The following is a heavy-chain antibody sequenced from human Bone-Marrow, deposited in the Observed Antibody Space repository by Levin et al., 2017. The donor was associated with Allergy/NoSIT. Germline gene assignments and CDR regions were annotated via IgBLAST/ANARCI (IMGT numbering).Heavy chain of an antibody. V-gene: IGHV3-21*01. J-gene: IGHJ4*02. CDR3: ARDQYYYDSSGYYDPFDY. D-gene: IGHD3-22*01. CDR2: ISSSSSYI. CDR1: GFTFSSYS. Sequence: GESLKISCAASGFTFSSYSMNWVRQAPGKGLEWVSSISSSSSYIYYADSVKGRFTISRDNAKNSLYLQMNSLRAEDTAVYYCARDQYYYDSSGYYDPFDYWGQGTLVTVSS.